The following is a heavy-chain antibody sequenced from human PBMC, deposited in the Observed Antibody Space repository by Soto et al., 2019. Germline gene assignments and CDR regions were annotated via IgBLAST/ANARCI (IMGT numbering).Heavy chain of an antibody. CDR1: GYTFTNYA. J-gene: IGHJ4*02. CDR2: INAGTGNT. CDR3: VTSVPRSGWYYFDH. V-gene: IGHV1-3*05. D-gene: IGHD6-19*01. Sequence: QVQLVQSGAEEKKPGASVKVSCKASGYTFTNYAIHSVRQAPGQRLEWMGWINAGTGNTQYSQNFQRRVTITRDTSATPAYMELNSLRSEDTAVYYCVTSVPRSGWYYFDHWGQGTLVTVSS.